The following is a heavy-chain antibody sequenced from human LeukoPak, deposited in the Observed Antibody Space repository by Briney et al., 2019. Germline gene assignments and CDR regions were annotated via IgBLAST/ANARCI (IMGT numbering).Heavy chain of an antibody. Sequence: ASVKVSCKASGYTFTSYYMHWVRQAPGQGLEWMGIINPSGGSTSYAQKFQGRVTMTRDTSTSTVYMELSSLRSEDTAVYYCARDAWYSGSSGGPWFDPWGQGTLVTVSS. V-gene: IGHV1-46*01. CDR2: INPSGGST. D-gene: IGHD6-6*01. J-gene: IGHJ5*02. CDR1: GYTFTSYY. CDR3: ARDAWYSGSSGGPWFDP.